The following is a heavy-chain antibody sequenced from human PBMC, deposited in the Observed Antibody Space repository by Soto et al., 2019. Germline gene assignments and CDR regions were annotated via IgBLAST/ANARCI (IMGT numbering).Heavy chain of an antibody. Sequence: PSETLSLTCAVYGGSFSGYYWSWIRQPPGKGLEWIGEINHSGSTNYNPSLKSRVTISVDTSKNQFSLKLCSVTAADTAVYYCAREVPYDFWSGSRPNYYYMDVWGKGTTVTVSS. CDR3: AREVPYDFWSGSRPNYYYMDV. CDR2: INHSGST. D-gene: IGHD3-3*01. CDR1: GGSFSGYY. J-gene: IGHJ6*03. V-gene: IGHV4-34*01.